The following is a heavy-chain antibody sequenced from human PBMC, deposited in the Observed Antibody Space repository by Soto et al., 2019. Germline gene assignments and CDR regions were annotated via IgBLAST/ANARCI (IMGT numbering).Heavy chain of an antibody. CDR2: MSHSGPT. CDR1: GGSVTTNYW. Sequence: SETLSLTCAVSGGSVTTNYWWGWVRQSPVTGLEWIGDMSHSGPTNYSPSLKSRVTLSVDTSKNQFSLKLSSVTAADTAVYYCARQTTIIMPRGVVITYGRAYDPWGQGTLVTLSS. D-gene: IGHD3-10*01. J-gene: IGHJ5*02. CDR3: ARQTTIIMPRGVVITYGRAYDP. V-gene: IGHV4-4*02.